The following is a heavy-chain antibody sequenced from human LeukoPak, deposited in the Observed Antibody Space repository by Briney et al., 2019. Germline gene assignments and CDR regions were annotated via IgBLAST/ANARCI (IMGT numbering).Heavy chain of an antibody. CDR2: INHSGST. D-gene: IGHD2-2*01. V-gene: IGHV4-34*01. Sequence: SETLSLTCAVYGGSFSGYYWSWIRQPPGKGLEWIGEINHSGSTNYNPSLKSRVTISVDTSKNQFSLKLSSVTAADTAVYYCARGKTAVVPENLYGMDVWGKGTTVTVSS. CDR1: GGSFSGYY. CDR3: ARGKTAVVPENLYGMDV. J-gene: IGHJ6*04.